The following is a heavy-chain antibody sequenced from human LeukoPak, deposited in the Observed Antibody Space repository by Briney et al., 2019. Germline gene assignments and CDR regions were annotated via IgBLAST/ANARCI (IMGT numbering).Heavy chain of an antibody. CDR1: GFTFSSHW. D-gene: IGHD1-26*01. J-gene: IGHJ4*02. CDR3: AREHRGAGATVDY. Sequence: GGSLRLSCAASGFTFSSHWMHWVRQAPGKGLVWVSRIESDGSTKMYADSVRGRFTISRDNAKNTLYLQMNSLRAEDTAVYYCAREHRGAGATVDYGGQGILVTVSS. CDR2: IESDGSTK. V-gene: IGHV3-74*03.